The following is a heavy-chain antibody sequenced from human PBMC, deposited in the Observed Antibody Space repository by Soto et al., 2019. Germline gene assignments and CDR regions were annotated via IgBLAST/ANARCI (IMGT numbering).Heavy chain of an antibody. V-gene: IGHV1-18*01. CDR1: GYTFTSYG. CDR3: ARGKGMVCSSTSCYPYYYYGMDV. J-gene: IGHJ6*02. D-gene: IGHD2-2*01. Sequence: QVQLVQSGAEVKKPGASVKVSCKASGYTFTSYGISWLRQAPGQGLEWLGWISAYNGNTNYAQKLQGRVTMTTDTSTSTAYMELRSLRSDDTAVYYCARGKGMVCSSTSCYPYYYYGMDVWGQGTTVTVSS. CDR2: ISAYNGNT.